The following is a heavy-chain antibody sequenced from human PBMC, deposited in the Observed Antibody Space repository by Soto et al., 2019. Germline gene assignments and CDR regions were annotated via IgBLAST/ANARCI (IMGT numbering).Heavy chain of an antibody. CDR1: GGSISSGGYY. D-gene: IGHD2-15*01. Sequence: PSETLSLTCTVSGGSISSGGYYWSWIRQHPXKGLEWIGYIYYSGSTYYNPSLKSRVTISVDTSKNQFSLKLSSVTAADTAVYYCARVRMGRCSGGSCYTPYYYYGMDVWGQGTTVTVSS. J-gene: IGHJ6*02. CDR3: ARVRMGRCSGGSCYTPYYYYGMDV. CDR2: IYYSGST. V-gene: IGHV4-31*03.